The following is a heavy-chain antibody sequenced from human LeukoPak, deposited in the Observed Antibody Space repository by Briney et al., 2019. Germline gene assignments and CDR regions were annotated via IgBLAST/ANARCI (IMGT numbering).Heavy chain of an antibody. Sequence: PGGSLRLSCAASGFTFSSYWMHWVRQAPGKGLVWVSRINSDGSSTSYADSVKGRFTISRDNAKNTVYLQMTSLRAEDTAVYYCARVFWYDSSFDYWGQGTLVTVSS. D-gene: IGHD3-22*01. J-gene: IGHJ4*02. CDR3: ARVFWYDSSFDY. V-gene: IGHV3-74*01. CDR1: GFTFSSYW. CDR2: INSDGSST.